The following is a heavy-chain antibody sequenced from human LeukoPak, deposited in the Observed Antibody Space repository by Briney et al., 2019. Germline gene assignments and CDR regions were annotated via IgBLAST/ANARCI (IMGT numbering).Heavy chain of an antibody. CDR1: GFTFSTCG. J-gene: IGHJ3*02. Sequence: GGSLRLSCAASGFTFSTCGVHWVRQAPGKGLEWVAVISYDGSNKYYADSVKGRFTISRDNSKNTLYLQMNSLRAEDTAVYYCAKDFGAFDIWGQGTMVTVSS. CDR2: ISYDGSNK. D-gene: IGHD3-16*01. CDR3: AKDFGAFDI. V-gene: IGHV3-30*18.